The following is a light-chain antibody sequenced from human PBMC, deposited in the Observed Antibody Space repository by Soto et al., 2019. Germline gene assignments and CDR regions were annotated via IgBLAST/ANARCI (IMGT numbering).Light chain of an antibody. CDR2: EVS. J-gene: IGLJ3*02. CDR1: SSDIGTYNY. V-gene: IGLV2-14*01. Sequence: QSALTQPASVSGSPGQSISISCTGNSSDIGTYNYVSWYQQHPGKVPKLMIYEVSNRPSGVSNRFSSSKSGNTASLALSGLQAEDDADYYCSSYTTSSTQVFGGGTKFTVL. CDR3: SSYTTSSTQV.